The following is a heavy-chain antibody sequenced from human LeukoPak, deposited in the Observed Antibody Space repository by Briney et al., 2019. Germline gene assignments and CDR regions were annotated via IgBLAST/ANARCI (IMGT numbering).Heavy chain of an antibody. CDR1: GFTFSSHW. CDR2: ISPDGTIT. J-gene: IGHJ5*02. Sequence: GGSLRLSCAASGFTFSSHWMHWVRQTPGKELVWVSTISPDGTITMYADSVKGRFTISRDNAKNTVYIQINSLRAEDTSVYSCARSMSTTMVNWFDPWGQGTLVTVSS. V-gene: IGHV3-74*03. D-gene: IGHD5-18*01. CDR3: ARSMSTTMVNWFDP.